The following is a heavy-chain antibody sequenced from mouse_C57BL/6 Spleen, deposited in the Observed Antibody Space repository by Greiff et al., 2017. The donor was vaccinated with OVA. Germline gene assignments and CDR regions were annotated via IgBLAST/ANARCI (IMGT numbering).Heavy chain of an antibody. V-gene: IGHV1-53*01. CDR3: ARKPLANWDAMDY. CDR2: INPSNGGT. D-gene: IGHD4-1*01. J-gene: IGHJ4*01. Sequence: VQLQQPGTELVKPGASVKLSCKASGYTFTSYWMHWVKQRPGQGLEWIGNINPSNGGTNYNEKFKSKATLTVDKSSSTAYMQLSSLTSEDSAVYYCARKPLANWDAMDYWGQGTSVTVSS. CDR1: GYTFTSYW.